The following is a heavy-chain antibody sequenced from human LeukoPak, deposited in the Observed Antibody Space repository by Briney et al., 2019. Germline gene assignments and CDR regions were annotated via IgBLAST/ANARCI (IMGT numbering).Heavy chain of an antibody. CDR2: IWFDGSNK. D-gene: IGHD2-21*02. J-gene: IGHJ3*02. CDR1: GFTFYNYG. CDR3: ARVESRACGGDCYSDAFDI. Sequence: GGSLRLSCAASGFTFYNYGFHWVRQAPGKGVEWVAVIWFDGSNKDYADSVKGRFTISRDNSKNTLYLQMNSLRAEDTAVYYCARVESRACGGDCYSDAFDIWGQGTMVSVSS. V-gene: IGHV3-33*01.